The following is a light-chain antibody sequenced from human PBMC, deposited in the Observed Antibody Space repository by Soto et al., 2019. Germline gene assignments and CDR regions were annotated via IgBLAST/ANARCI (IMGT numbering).Light chain of an antibody. CDR3: CSYAGSNILV. V-gene: IGLV2-11*01. Sequence: QSALTQPRSVSGSPGQSVTISCTGTSSDVGGYNYVSWYQQHPGKVPKLMIFDVNKRPSGVPDRFSGSKSGNTASLTISGLQAEDEADYHCCSYAGSNILVFGGGTKLTVL. J-gene: IGLJ3*02. CDR2: DVN. CDR1: SSDVGGYNY.